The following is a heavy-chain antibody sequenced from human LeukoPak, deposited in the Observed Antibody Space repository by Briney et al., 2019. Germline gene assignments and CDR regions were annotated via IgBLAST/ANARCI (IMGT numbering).Heavy chain of an antibody. J-gene: IGHJ4*02. D-gene: IGHD4-23*01. Sequence: SETLSLTCAVSGYSISSGYYWGWIRQPPGKGLEWIGSIYHSGSTYYNPSLKSRVTISVDTSKNQFSLKLSSVTAADTAVYYCARRGRGDYGGNRPFDYWGQGTLVTVSS. CDR2: IYHSGST. CDR3: ARRGRGDYGGNRPFDY. CDR1: GYSISSGYY. V-gene: IGHV4-38-2*01.